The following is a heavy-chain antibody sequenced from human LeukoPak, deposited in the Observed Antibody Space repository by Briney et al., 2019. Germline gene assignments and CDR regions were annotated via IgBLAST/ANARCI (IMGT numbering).Heavy chain of an antibody. J-gene: IGHJ6*03. CDR1: GYTFNTYG. V-gene: IGHV1-18*01. CDR3: ARASSDILTGYFGDYYYYYMDV. CDR2: ISGYNGKT. Sequence: ASVKVSCKASGYTFNTYGITWVRQAPGQGLEWMGWISGYNGKTKYAQKLQGRVTMTRDTSISTAYMELSRLRSDDTAVYYCARASSDILTGYFGDYYYYYMDVWGKGTTVTISS. D-gene: IGHD3-9*01.